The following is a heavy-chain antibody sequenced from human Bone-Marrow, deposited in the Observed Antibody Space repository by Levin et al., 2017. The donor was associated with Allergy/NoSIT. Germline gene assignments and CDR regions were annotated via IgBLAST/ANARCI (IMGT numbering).Heavy chain of an antibody. CDR2: ISSDGSNQ. V-gene: IGHV3-30*03. D-gene: IGHD6-19*01. CDR3: AQFGALAGD. Sequence: GESLKISCTASGFTFSSFSSSGIHWVRQAPGKGLEWLAVISSDGSNQYYAGSVKGRFTISRDNSKNTLYLQMNSLRAEDTAVYYCAQFGALAGDWGQGTLVTVSS. CDR1: GFTFSSF. J-gene: IGHJ4*02.